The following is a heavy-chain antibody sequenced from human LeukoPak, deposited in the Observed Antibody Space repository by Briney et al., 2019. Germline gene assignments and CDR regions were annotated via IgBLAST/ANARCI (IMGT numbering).Heavy chain of an antibody. CDR3: AKARLRGYSGYEFDY. CDR1: GISFSSCA. Sequence: GGSLRLSCAASGISFSSCAMSWVRQAPGKGLEWVSAISGSGGSTYYADSVKGRFTISRDNSKNTLYLQMNSLRAEDTAVYYCAKARLRGYSGYEFDYWGQGTLVTVSS. D-gene: IGHD5-12*01. V-gene: IGHV3-23*01. J-gene: IGHJ4*02. CDR2: ISGSGGST.